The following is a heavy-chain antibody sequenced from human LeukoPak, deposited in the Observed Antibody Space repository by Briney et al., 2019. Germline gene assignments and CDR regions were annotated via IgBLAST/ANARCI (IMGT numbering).Heavy chain of an antibody. CDR2: IYYSGST. J-gene: IGHJ6*02. CDR1: GGSISNYY. CDR3: TRFTSSSGYYGMDV. V-gene: IGHV4-59*01. Sequence: SETLSLTCSVSGGSISNYYWSWIRQPPGKGLEWIGHIYYSGSTNYNPSLKSRVTISLDTSKNQFSLKLSSVTAADTAVYYCTRFTSSSGYYGMDVWGQGTTATVS. D-gene: IGHD6-6*01.